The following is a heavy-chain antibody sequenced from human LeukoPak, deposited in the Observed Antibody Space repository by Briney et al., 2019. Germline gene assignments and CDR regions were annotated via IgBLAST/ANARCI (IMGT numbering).Heavy chain of an antibody. CDR3: ARGGSCGGDCLEY. CDR2: IIPIFGTA. Sequence: SVKVSCKASGGTFSSYAISWVRQAPGQGLEWMGGIIPIFGTANYAQKFQGRVTITADESTSTAYMELSSLRSEDTAVYYCARGGSCGGDCLEYWGQGTLVTVSS. D-gene: IGHD2-21*01. J-gene: IGHJ4*02. CDR1: GGTFSSYA. V-gene: IGHV1-69*13.